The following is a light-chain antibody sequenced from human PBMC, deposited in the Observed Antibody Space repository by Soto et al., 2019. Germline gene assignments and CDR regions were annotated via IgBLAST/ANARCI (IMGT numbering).Light chain of an antibody. J-gene: IGLJ1*01. V-gene: IGLV2-14*01. CDR1: SSDVGGYNY. CDR3: SSYTSSSTLCV. CDR2: EVS. Sequence: QLVLTQPASVSGSPGQSITISCTGTSSDVGGYNYVSWYQQHPGKAPKLMIYEVSNRPSGVSNRFSGSKSGNTASLTISGLQAEDEADYYCSSYTSSSTLCVFGTGTKLTVL.